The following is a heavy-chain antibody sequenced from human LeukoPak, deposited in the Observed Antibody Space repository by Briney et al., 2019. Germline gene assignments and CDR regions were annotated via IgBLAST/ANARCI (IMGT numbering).Heavy chain of an antibody. Sequence: PGGSLRLSCAASGFTFSSYAVHWVRQAPGKGLEWVAVISYDGSEKYYADSVKGRFTISRDNAKNSVYLQMNSLRAEDTAVYYCARDPYSSSSFDYWGQGTLVTVSS. D-gene: IGHD6-6*01. CDR2: ISYDGSEK. CDR3: ARDPYSSSSFDY. V-gene: IGHV3-30*04. J-gene: IGHJ4*02. CDR1: GFTFSSYA.